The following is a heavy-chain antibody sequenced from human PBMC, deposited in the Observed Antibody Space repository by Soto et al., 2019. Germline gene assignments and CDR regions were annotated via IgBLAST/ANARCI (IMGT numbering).Heavy chain of an antibody. J-gene: IGHJ6*02. Sequence: QVQLVQSGAEVKKPGSSVKLSCKASGGTFSSYAISWVRQAPGQGLEWMGGIIPIFGTANYAQKFQGRVTITADESTSTADMELSSLRSEDTAVYYCARLNSGSSLKGGMDVWGQGTTVTVSS. CDR2: IIPIFGTA. CDR1: GGTFSSYA. CDR3: ARLNSGSSLKGGMDV. D-gene: IGHD1-26*01. V-gene: IGHV1-69*01.